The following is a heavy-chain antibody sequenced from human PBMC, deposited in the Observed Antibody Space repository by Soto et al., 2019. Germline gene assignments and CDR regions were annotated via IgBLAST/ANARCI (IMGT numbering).Heavy chain of an antibody. Sequence: EVQLVESGGGLVQPGGSLRISCEGSGFTFSSNWMHWVRQDPGKGLVWVSRLNSDGTSASYADSVKGRFTISRDNAKNTLFLQMNSLTAEDTALYYCARGPSGWFGFDYWGQGTLVTVSS. D-gene: IGHD6-19*01. V-gene: IGHV3-74*01. CDR1: GFTFSSNW. CDR3: ARGPSGWFGFDY. J-gene: IGHJ4*02. CDR2: LNSDGTSA.